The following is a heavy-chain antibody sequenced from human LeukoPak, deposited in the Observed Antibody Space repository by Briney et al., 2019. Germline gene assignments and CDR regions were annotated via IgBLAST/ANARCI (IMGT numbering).Heavy chain of an antibody. J-gene: IGHJ4*02. V-gene: IGHV3-23*01. CDR3: AKGRELLYYFDD. D-gene: IGHD1-26*01. CDR1: RFTLSSYV. Sequence: GGSLRLSCTASRFTLSSYVMSWVRQAPGKGLEWVSGMSASDDSTYYADSVKGRFTISRDTFRNTLYLQMNSLRVDDTALYFCAKGRELLYYFDDWGQGTLVTVSS. CDR2: MSASDDST.